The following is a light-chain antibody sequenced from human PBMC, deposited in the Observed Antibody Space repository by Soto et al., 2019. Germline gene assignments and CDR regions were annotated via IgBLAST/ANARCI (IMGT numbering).Light chain of an antibody. Sequence: QSALTQPASVSGSPGQSITISCTGTSSDVGGYNSVSWYQQHPGKAPKLMIYEVSNRPSGVSNRFSGSKSGNTASLTISGLQAEDEADYYCSSYTTSSTLLYGFGTGNKVTVL. J-gene: IGLJ1*01. CDR3: SSYTTSSTLLYG. CDR1: SSDVGGYNS. CDR2: EVS. V-gene: IGLV2-14*01.